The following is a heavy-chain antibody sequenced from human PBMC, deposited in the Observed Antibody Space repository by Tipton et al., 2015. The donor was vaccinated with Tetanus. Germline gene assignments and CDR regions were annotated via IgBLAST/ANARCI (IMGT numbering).Heavy chain of an antibody. V-gene: IGHV6-1*01. D-gene: IGHD3-3*01. CDR1: GDSVSSNNAA. CDR2: TYYRSKWYN. J-gene: IGHJ5*02. Sequence: GLVKPSQTLSLTCAISGDSVSSNNAAWNWIRQSPSRGLEWLGRTYYRSKWYNEYAASVKSRISINPDTSKNQFSLHLNSVTPEDAGVYYCVKNAYDFWWLDPWGQGTLVTVSS. CDR3: VKNAYDFWWLDP.